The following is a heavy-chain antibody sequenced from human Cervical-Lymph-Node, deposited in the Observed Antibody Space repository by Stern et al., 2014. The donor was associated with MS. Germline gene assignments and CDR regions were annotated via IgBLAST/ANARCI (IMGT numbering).Heavy chain of an antibody. V-gene: IGHV3-73*01. J-gene: IGHJ4*02. CDR3: TTGVDY. Sequence: VQLVESGGDLVQPGGSLKLSCAASGLTFSGSAMHWVRQASGQGLEWVGRMRSKVNNYATTYAASVKGRFTISRDDSKSTAYLQMNSLKIEDTAVYYCTTGVDYWGQGTLVTVSS. D-gene: IGHD1-26*01. CDR1: GLTFSGSA. CDR2: MRSKVNNYAT.